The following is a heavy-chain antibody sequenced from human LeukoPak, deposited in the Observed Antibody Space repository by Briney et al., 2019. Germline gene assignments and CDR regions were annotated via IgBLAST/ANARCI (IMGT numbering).Heavy chain of an antibody. CDR3: AKALSLYYYDSSGIYY. J-gene: IGHJ4*02. CDR2: ISGSGGST. D-gene: IGHD3-22*01. CDR1: GFTFSSYN. Sequence: GGSLRLSCAASGFTFSSYNMNWVRQAPGKGLDWVSAISGSGGSTYYADSVKGRFTISRDNSKNTLYLQMNSLRAEDTAVYYCAKALSLYYYDSSGIYYWGQGTLVTVSS. V-gene: IGHV3-23*01.